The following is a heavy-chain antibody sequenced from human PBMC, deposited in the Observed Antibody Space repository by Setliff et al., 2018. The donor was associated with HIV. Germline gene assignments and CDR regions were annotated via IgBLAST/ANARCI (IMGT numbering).Heavy chain of an antibody. CDR2: IRNDGSNE. V-gene: IGHV3-30*02. Sequence: PGGSLSLSCAASGFTFSNYGMHWVRQVPGKGLEWVAFIRNDGSNEYYIDSVRGRFTISRDDSKNTVYLQMNSLTAEDTAVYYCAKTSGWTTIDYWGRGTLVTVSS. CDR3: AKTSGWTTIDY. D-gene: IGHD6-19*01. CDR1: GFTFSNYG. J-gene: IGHJ4*02.